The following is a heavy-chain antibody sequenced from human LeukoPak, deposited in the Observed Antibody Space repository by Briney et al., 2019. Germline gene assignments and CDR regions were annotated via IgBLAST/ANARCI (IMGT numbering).Heavy chain of an antibody. J-gene: IGHJ4*02. CDR1: GYTFISYG. Sequence: ASVKVSCKASGYTFISYGVSWVRQAPGQGLEWMGWIDTYKGSTNYAENLQGTVTVTTDTSTGTVYMELRSLRSDDTAVYYCARPNTEATGYYFDYWGQGTLVTVPS. V-gene: IGHV1-18*01. CDR3: ARPNTEATGYYFDY. D-gene: IGHD1-1*01. CDR2: IDTYKGST.